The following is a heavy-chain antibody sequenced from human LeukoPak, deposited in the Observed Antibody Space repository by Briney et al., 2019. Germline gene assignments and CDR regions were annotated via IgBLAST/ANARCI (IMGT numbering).Heavy chain of an antibody. Sequence: PGGSLRLSCAASGFTFSSYAMSWVRQAPGKGLEWVSAISGSGGSTYYADSVKGRFIISRDDSKNTLYLQMNSLRAEDTAVYYCAKDSLSRDYPDYWGQGTLVTVSS. D-gene: IGHD4-17*01. CDR1: GFTFSSYA. V-gene: IGHV3-23*01. CDR3: AKDSLSRDYPDY. CDR2: ISGSGGST. J-gene: IGHJ4*02.